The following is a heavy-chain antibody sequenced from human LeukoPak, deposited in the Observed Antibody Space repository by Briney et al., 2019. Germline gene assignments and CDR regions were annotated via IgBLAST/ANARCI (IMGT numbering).Heavy chain of an antibody. CDR3: ASSPVVVVAATFDY. D-gene: IGHD2-15*01. Sequence: SETLSLTCTVSGGSISSYYWSWIRQPPGKGLEWIGSIYYSGSTYYNPSLKSRVTISVDTSKNQFSLKLSSVTAADTAVYYCASSPVVVVAATFDYWGQGTLVTVSS. J-gene: IGHJ4*02. CDR1: GGSISSYY. CDR2: IYYSGST. V-gene: IGHV4-59*05.